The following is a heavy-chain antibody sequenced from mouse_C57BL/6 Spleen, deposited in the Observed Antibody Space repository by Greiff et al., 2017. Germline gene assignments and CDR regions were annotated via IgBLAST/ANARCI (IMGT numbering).Heavy chain of an antibody. J-gene: IGHJ3*01. CDR2: IYPGDGDT. V-gene: IGHV1-82*01. D-gene: IGHD2-4*01. CDR3: AREGSDYDSWFAY. Sequence: VQLQQSGPELVKPGASVKISCKASGYAFSSSWMNWVKQRPGKGLEWIGRIYPGDGDTNYNGKFKGKATLTADKSSSTAYMQLSSLTSEDSAVYFCAREGSDYDSWFAYWGQGTLVTVSA. CDR1: GYAFSSSW.